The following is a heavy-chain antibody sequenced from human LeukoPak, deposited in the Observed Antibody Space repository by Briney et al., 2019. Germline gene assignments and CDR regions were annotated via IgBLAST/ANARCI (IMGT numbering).Heavy chain of an antibody. V-gene: IGHV4-59*01. D-gene: IGHD2-21*02. CDR1: GGSTSSYY. Sequence: SENLSLTCTVSGGSTSSYYWSWIRQPPGKGLEWIGYIYYSGSTNYNPSLKSRVTISVDTSKNQFSLKLSSVTAVDTAVYYCARGGDCYDYWGQGTLVTVSS. CDR2: IYYSGST. CDR3: ARGGDCYDY. J-gene: IGHJ4*02.